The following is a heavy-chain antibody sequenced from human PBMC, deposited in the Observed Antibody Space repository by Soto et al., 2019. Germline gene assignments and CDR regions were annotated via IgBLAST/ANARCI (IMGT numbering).Heavy chain of an antibody. J-gene: IGHJ4*02. D-gene: IGHD3-3*02. CDR2: ISYDGSNK. Sequence: QVQLVESGGGVVQPGRSLRLSCAASGFTFSSYAMHWVRQAPGKGLEWVAVISYDGSNKYYADSVKGRFTISRDNSKNTLYLQMNSLRAEDTAVYYCARDPLTLGNFDYWGQGTLVTVSS. CDR1: GFTFSSYA. V-gene: IGHV3-30-3*01. CDR3: ARDPLTLGNFDY.